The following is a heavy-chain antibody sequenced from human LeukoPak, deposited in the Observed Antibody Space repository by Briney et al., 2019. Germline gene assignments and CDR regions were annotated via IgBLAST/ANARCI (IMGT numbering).Heavy chain of an antibody. CDR3: ARGATTWYFDL. CDR1: GGTFSSYA. V-gene: IGHV1-69*04. CDR2: IIPILGIA. Sequence: ASVKVSCKASGGTFSSYAISWVRQAPGQGLEWMGRIIPILGIANYAQKFQGRVTITADKSTSTAYMELSSLRSEDTAVYYCARGATTWYFDLWGRGTLVTVSS. J-gene: IGHJ2*01. D-gene: IGHD5-24*01.